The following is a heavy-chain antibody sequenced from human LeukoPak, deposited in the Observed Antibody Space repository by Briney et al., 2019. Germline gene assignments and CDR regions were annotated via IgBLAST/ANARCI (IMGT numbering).Heavy chain of an antibody. CDR1: GFTFSTYS. CDR3: ARAVPSRQAIDY. Sequence: GGSLRLSCAASGFTFSTYSMNWVRQAPGKGLEWVSSISSGSYYIYYADSVKGRFTISRDNSKNTLYLQMNSLIPEDTAVYYCARAVPSRQAIDYWGQGTLVTVSS. J-gene: IGHJ4*02. V-gene: IGHV3-21*01. CDR2: ISSGSYYI.